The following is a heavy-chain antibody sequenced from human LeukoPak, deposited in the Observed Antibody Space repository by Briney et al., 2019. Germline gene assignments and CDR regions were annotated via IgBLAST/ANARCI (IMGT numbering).Heavy chain of an antibody. CDR3: ARHPGGYDSSGYYLNDAFDI. CDR2: IDPSDSHT. V-gene: IGHV5-10-1*01. CDR1: GYTFTNHW. J-gene: IGHJ3*02. Sequence: GECLRISCKGSGYTFTNHWISWVRQMPGKGLEWMGKIDPSDSHTNYSPSFQGHVTISADKSISTAYLQWSSLKASDTAMYYCARHPGGYDSSGYYLNDAFDIWGQGTMVTVSS. D-gene: IGHD3-22*01.